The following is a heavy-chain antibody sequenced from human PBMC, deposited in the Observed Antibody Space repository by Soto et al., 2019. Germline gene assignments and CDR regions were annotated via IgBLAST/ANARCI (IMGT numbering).Heavy chain of an antibody. J-gene: IGHJ4*02. Sequence: SETLSLTCTVSGGSISSYYWSWIRQPAGRGLEWIGRIYTSGSTNYNPSLKSRVTMSVDTSKNQFSLKLSSVTAADTAVYYCAGNYDSSGYSITFDYWGQVTLVTVS. V-gene: IGHV4-4*07. CDR2: IYTSGST. D-gene: IGHD3-22*01. CDR1: GGSISSYY. CDR3: AGNYDSSGYSITFDY.